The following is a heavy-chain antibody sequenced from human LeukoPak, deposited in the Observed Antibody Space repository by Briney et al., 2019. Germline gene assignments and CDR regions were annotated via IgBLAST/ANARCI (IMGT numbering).Heavy chain of an antibody. V-gene: IGHV7-4-1*02. J-gene: IGHJ4*02. CDR2: INTNTGNP. CDR3: ARGPQGVGYYGSGSSPDY. Sequence: GASVKVSCKPSGYTFTNFAMNWVRQAPGQGLEWMGWINTNTGNPTYAQGFTGRFVFSLDTSVSTAYLQISSLKAEDTAVYYCARGPQGVGYYGSGSSPDYWGQGTLVTVSS. D-gene: IGHD3-10*01. CDR1: GYTFTNFA.